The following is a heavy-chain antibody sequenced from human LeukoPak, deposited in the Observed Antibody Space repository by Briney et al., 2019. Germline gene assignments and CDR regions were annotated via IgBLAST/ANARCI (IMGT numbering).Heavy chain of an antibody. CDR1: GGSISSYS. D-gene: IGHD5-12*01. V-gene: IGHV4-59*03. CDR2: RYVGGRD. J-gene: IGHJ1*01. Sequence: PSETLSLTCTVSGGSISSYSWSWIRQPPGKGLEWIGCRYVGGRDLYNPSLKSRVTISVDASEKQISLSLRSVTAADTAMYYCANTTRVAPDGRAEYFQHWGQGTLAIVSS. CDR3: ANTTRVAPDGRAEYFQH.